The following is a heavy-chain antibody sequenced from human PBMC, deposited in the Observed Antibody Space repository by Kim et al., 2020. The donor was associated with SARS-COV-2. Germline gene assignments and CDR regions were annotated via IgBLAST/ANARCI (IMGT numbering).Heavy chain of an antibody. CDR2: IHYSGSS. V-gene: IGHV4-39*01. Sequence: SETLSLTCTVSGGSISSSSYYWGWIRQPPGKGLEWIGTIHYSGSSYYNPSLKSRVTIPVDTSKNQFSLKLSSVTAADTAVYYCASPVPYYYGSGSYVDYWGQGILVTVSS. CDR3: ASPVPYYYGSGSYVDY. J-gene: IGHJ4*02. D-gene: IGHD3-10*01. CDR1: GGSISSSSYY.